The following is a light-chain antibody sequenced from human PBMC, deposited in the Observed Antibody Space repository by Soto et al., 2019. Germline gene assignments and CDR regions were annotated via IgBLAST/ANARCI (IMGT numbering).Light chain of an antibody. V-gene: IGLV1-47*02. J-gene: IGLJ1*01. CDR2: NNN. CDR1: SSNIGSNY. CDR3: GAWDGRLSVYV. Sequence: QSVLTQPPSASGAPGQRVIISCSGSSSNIGSNYVYWFQQLPGTTPKLLMYNNNERPSGVPDRISASKSGTSASLAISGLRSEDDADYYCGAWDGRLSVYVFGTGTEVTVL.